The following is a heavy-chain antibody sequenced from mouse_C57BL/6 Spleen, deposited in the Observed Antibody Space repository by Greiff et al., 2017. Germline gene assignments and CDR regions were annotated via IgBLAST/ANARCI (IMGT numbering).Heavy chain of an antibody. CDR2: IWTGGGT. CDR3: ARIPLSGYEDAMDY. J-gene: IGHJ4*01. D-gene: IGHD3-2*02. CDR1: GFSLTSYA. Sequence: VKLMESGPGLVAPSQSLSITCTVSGFSLTSYAISWVRQPPGKGLEWLGVIWTGGGTNYNSALKSRLSISKDNSKSQVFLKMNSLQTDDTARYYCARIPLSGYEDAMDYWGQGTSVTVSS. V-gene: IGHV2-9-1*01.